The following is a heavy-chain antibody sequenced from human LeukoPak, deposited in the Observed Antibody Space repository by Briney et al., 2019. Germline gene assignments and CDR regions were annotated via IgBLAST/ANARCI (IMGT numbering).Heavy chain of an antibody. D-gene: IGHD4-17*01. J-gene: IGHJ4*02. CDR3: ARVRDYGDFDY. CDR2: ISDYNGNT. Sequence: VASVKVSCKASGYTFSSYGISWVRQAPGQGLEWMGWISDYNGNTNYAQKLQGRVTMTTDTSTSTAYMELRSLRSDDTAVYYCARVRDYGDFDYWGQGTLVTVSS. V-gene: IGHV1-18*04. CDR1: GYTFSSYG.